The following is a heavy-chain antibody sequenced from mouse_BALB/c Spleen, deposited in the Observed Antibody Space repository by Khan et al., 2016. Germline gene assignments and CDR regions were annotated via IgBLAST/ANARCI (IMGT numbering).Heavy chain of an antibody. CDR3: ARRYGSYARSFFAY. Sequence: VQLQESGAELARPGASVKMSCKASGYTFTSYTMHWVKQGPGQGLEWIGYIYPSSGYTNYNQKFKDKATLTAAKSSSTAYMQLSSLTSEDSAVYYCARRYGSYARSFFAYWVQGTLVTVSA. V-gene: IGHV1-4*01. D-gene: IGHD3-3*01. J-gene: IGHJ3*01. CDR1: GYTFTSYT. CDR2: IYPSSGYT.